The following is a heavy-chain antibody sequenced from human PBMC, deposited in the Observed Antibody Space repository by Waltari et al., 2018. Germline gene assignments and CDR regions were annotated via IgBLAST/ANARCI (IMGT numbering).Heavy chain of an antibody. V-gene: IGHV1-24*01. Sequence: QVQLVQSGAEVKKPGASVKVSCKVSGYTLTELSMHWVRQAPGKGLEWMGGLDPEDGETIYAQKFQGRVTMTEDTSTDTAYMELSSLRSEDTAVYYCAINLCSGGSCYRAFDIWGQGTMVTVSS. D-gene: IGHD2-15*01. CDR3: AINLCSGGSCYRAFDI. CDR2: LDPEDGET. CDR1: GYTLTELS. J-gene: IGHJ3*02.